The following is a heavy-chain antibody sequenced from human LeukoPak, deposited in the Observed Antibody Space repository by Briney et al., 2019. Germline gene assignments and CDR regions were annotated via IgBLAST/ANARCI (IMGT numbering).Heavy chain of an antibody. CDR3: ARGTGCTGGSCSYYGMDV. V-gene: IGHV1-3*01. Sequence: ASVNVSCKGSGYTFSSYAIHWVRQAPGQRLEWVGWINACNGDIKYSQKCQGRVTITRDTSATTAYMELSSLRSEDTAVYYCARGTGCTGGSCSYYGMDVWGQGTTVTVSS. D-gene: IGHD2-15*01. CDR1: GYTFSSYA. CDR2: INACNGDI. J-gene: IGHJ6*02.